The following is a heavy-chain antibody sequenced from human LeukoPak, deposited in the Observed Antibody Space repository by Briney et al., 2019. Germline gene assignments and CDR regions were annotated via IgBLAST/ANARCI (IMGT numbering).Heavy chain of an antibody. V-gene: IGHV4-59*01. CDR1: GGSINNYY. CDR3: ARESSGYLYYFEY. D-gene: IGHD3-22*01. J-gene: IGHJ4*02. CDR2: IYYRGST. Sequence: SETLSLTCTVSGGSINNYYWSWIRQPPGKGLEWIGYIYYRGSTNYNPSLKSRVTFSVDTSKNQFSLKLNSVTAADTAVYYCARESSGYLYYFEYWGQGTLVTVSS.